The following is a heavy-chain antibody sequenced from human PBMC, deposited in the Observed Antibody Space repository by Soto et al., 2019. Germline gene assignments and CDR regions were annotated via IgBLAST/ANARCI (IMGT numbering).Heavy chain of an antibody. CDR2: IIPILDIP. D-gene: IGHD2-8*02. Sequence: QVQLVQSGAEVKKPGSSVKVSCKASGGTFSRYTISWVRQAPGQGLAWMGRIIPILDIPNYAQNFQGRVPITADKSTTPAYMELRSLRSDDTAVYYCASHFTGVLVRGASPPGGDNYGWDVWGQGTTVTVSS. J-gene: IGHJ6*02. CDR3: ASHFTGVLVRGASPPGGDNYGWDV. V-gene: IGHV1-69*02. CDR1: GGTFSRYT.